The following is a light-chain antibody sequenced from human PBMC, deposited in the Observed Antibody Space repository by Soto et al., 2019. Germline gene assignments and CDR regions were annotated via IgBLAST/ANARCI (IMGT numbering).Light chain of an antibody. J-gene: IGLJ1*01. CDR1: SSDVGGYNF. Sequence: QSVLTQPATVSGSPGQSITISCTGTSSDVGGYNFVSWYRQHPGKVPKLMIFDVNRRPSGVSDRFSGSKSGNTASLTISGLQAEDEGDYYCCSYTSSSTHVFGSGTKLTVL. CDR2: DVN. CDR3: CSYTSSSTHV. V-gene: IGLV2-14*03.